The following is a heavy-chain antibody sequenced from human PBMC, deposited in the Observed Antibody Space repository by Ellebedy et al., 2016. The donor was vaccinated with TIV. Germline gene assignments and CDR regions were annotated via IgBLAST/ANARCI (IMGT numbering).Heavy chain of an antibody. D-gene: IGHD2-15*01. CDR3: SRGWSTPDS. Sequence: PGGSLRLSCVASGFTSSTYNKNWVRQSPGPRLEPVSSISSTGSDKYYAESVKGRFTISRDNAQDTLFLQMNSRRAEDTAVYFCSRGWSTPDSWGQGTLVIVSS. CDR1: GFTSSTYN. CDR2: ISSTGSDK. J-gene: IGHJ4*02. V-gene: IGHV3-21*06.